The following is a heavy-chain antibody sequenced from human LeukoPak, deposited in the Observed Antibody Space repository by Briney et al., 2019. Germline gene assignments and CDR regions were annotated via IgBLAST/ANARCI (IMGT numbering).Heavy chain of an antibody. CDR1: GYTFTGHW. Sequence: SGESLKISCKASGYTFTGHWIGWVRQMPGKGLEWMGIIYPGDSDTRYSPSFQGQGTISVDKSITTAYLQWSSLKASDTAMYYCVRLRTSYYESSGYSDYHYYMDVWGKGTTVTVSS. CDR2: IYPGDSDT. D-gene: IGHD3-22*01. V-gene: IGHV5-51*01. CDR3: VRLRTSYYESSGYSDYHYYMDV. J-gene: IGHJ6*03.